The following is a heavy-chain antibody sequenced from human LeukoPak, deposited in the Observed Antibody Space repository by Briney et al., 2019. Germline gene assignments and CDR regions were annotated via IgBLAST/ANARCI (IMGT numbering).Heavy chain of an antibody. J-gene: IGHJ4*02. Sequence: GGSLRLSCAASGFTFSSYSMNWVRQAPGKGLEWVSSISTSSSYIYYADSVKGRSTISRDNAKNSLYLQMNSLRAEDTAVYYCARESSGSPYPIDYWGQGTLVTVSS. CDR2: ISTSSSYI. CDR1: GFTFSSYS. V-gene: IGHV3-21*01. CDR3: ARESSGSPYPIDY. D-gene: IGHD1-26*01.